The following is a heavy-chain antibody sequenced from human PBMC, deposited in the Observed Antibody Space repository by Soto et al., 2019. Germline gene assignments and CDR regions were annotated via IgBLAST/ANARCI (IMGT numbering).Heavy chain of an antibody. Sequence: PXESLRLSCAASGFTFDDYTMHWVRQAPGKGLEWVSLISWDGGSTYYADSVKGRFTISRDNSKNSLYLQMNSLRTEDTALYYCAKASDSYGYYYGMDVWGQGTTVTVSS. CDR1: GFTFDDYT. V-gene: IGHV3-43*01. CDR2: ISWDGGST. J-gene: IGHJ6*02. CDR3: AKASDSYGYYYGMDV. D-gene: IGHD5-18*01.